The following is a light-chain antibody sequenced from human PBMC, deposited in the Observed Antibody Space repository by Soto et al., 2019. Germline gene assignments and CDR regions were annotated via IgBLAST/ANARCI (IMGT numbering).Light chain of an antibody. V-gene: IGLV1-36*01. Sequence: QSLLTQPPSVSAAPRQRVTISCSGSNSNIGNNAVNWYQHLPGKAPKLLIHFDDRVPSGVSDRFSGSKSGTSASLAISGLQSEDAGNYYCAVWDDSVNGPVFGGGTKLTVL. CDR3: AVWDDSVNGPV. J-gene: IGLJ3*02. CDR2: FDD. CDR1: NSNIGNNA.